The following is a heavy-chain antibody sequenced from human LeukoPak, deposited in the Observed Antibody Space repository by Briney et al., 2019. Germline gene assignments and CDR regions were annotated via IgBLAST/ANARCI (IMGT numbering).Heavy chain of an antibody. CDR3: ARDLPMDY. J-gene: IGHJ4*02. CDR2: IYYSGST. Sequence: PSETLSLTCTVSGGSISSYYWSWIRQRPGKGLEWIGYIYYSGSTYYNPSLKSRVTISVDTSKNQFSLKLSSVTAADTAVYYCARDLPMDYWGQGTLVTVSS. V-gene: IGHV4-59*06. D-gene: IGHD2-2*01. CDR1: GGSISSYY.